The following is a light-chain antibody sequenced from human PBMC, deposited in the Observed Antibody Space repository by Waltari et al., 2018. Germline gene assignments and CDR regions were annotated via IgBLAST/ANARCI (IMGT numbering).Light chain of an antibody. Sequence: IVLTQSPGTLSLSPGERATLSCRASQRVTSSFLAWYQQKPGQAPRLIISNTSNRAAGIPDRFSGSGSGTDFTLTISRLEPEDFAVYYCQHYGNSPELTFGGGTKVEI. CDR2: NTS. CDR1: QRVTSSF. J-gene: IGKJ4*01. CDR3: QHYGNSPELT. V-gene: IGKV3-20*01.